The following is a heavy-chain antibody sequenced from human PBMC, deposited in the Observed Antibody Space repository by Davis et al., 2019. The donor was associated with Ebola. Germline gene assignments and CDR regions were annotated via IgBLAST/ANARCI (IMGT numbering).Heavy chain of an antibody. CDR3: ARDLGVPYGVAFDR. D-gene: IGHD3-16*01. Sequence: PGGSLRLSCAASGFTFRTYSMNWVRQAPGKGLKWVSYISSSSSLIYYADSVKGRFTISRDNAKNSLYLQMDSLRDEDTAVYYCARDLGVPYGVAFDRWGQGTMVIVS. CDR1: GFTFRTYS. V-gene: IGHV3-48*02. CDR2: ISSSSSLI. J-gene: IGHJ3*02.